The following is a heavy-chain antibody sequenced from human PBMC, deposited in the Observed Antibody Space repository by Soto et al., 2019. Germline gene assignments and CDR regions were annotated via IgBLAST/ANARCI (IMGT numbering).Heavy chain of an antibody. D-gene: IGHD6-13*01. CDR3: ARDRMYSSSWGYYYYGMDV. Sequence: KPSETLSLTCTVSGGSISSYYWSWIRQPAGKGLEWIGRIYTSGSTNYNPSLKSRVTMSVDTSKNQFSLKLSSVTAADTAVYYCARDRMYSSSWGYYYYGMDVWGQGTTVTVSS. J-gene: IGHJ6*02. CDR1: GGSISSYY. CDR2: IYTSGST. V-gene: IGHV4-4*07.